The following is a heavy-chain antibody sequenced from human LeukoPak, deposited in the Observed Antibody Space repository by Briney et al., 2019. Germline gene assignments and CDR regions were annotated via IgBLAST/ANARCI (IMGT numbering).Heavy chain of an antibody. CDR1: SYTFTGYG. D-gene: IGHD6-13*01. J-gene: IGHJ6*03. CDR2: ISAFSGNT. CDR3: ARERYSSSPRSMDV. V-gene: IGHV1-18*01. Sequence: ASVKVSCKASSYTFTGYGISWVRQAPGQGLEWMGWISAFSGNTDYAQTVQGRVTMTTDTSTNTAYMELRSLRSDDTAVYYCARERYSSSPRSMDVWGKGTTVTVSS.